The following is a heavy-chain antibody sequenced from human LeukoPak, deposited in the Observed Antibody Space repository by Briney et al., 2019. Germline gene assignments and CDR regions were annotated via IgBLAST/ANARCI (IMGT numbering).Heavy chain of an antibody. CDR2: ISSSGSTI. J-gene: IGHJ6*04. V-gene: IGHV3-48*03. Sequence: GGSLRLSCAASGFAFSSYEMNWARQAPGKGLEWVSYISSSGSTIYYADSVKGRFTISRDNAKNSLYLQMNSLRAEDTAVYYCAELGITMIGGVWGKGTTVTISS. CDR3: AELGITMIGGV. D-gene: IGHD3-10*02. CDR1: GFAFSSYE.